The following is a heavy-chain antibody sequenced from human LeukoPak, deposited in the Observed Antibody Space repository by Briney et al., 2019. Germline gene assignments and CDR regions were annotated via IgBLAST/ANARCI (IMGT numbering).Heavy chain of an antibody. CDR3: ARAEVGTAYFDS. Sequence: PGGSLRLSCVASGFTFSTYAMSWVRQAAGKGMEWVSVISGGGYTTYYADSTKGRFSISRDISKSTLNLRMDSLRAEDTAVYYCARAEVGTAYFDSWGQGILVTVSS. CDR2: ISGGGYTT. V-gene: IGHV3-23*01. D-gene: IGHD1-7*01. J-gene: IGHJ4*02. CDR1: GFTFSTYA.